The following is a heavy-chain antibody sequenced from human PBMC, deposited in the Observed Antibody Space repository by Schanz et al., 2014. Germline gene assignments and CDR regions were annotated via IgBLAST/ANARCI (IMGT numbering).Heavy chain of an antibody. J-gene: IGHJ4*02. Sequence: EVQLVESGGGLVQPGGSLRLSCAASGFIFSNSWMSWVRQAPGKGLEWVANIKQDGSEKYYVDSVKGRFTISRDNAKNSLYLQMNSLTAEDTAVYYCARGVRIDYWGQGTQVTVSP. CDR1: GFIFSNSW. V-gene: IGHV3-7*01. CDR3: ARGVRIDY. CDR2: IKQDGSEK. D-gene: IGHD3-3*01.